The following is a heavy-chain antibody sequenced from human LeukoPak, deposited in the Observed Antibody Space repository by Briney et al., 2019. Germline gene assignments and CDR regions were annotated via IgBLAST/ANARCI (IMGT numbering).Heavy chain of an antibody. J-gene: IGHJ4*02. CDR1: GYIFTSYA. CDR3: AREGGRRLFTMVRGDVGF. CDR2: INTGNGNT. Sequence: VASVKVSCKASGYIFTSYAMHWVRQAPGQRLEWVGWINTGNGNTKYSQKFQGRVTIIRDTSANTAYMELSSLRSEDTGVYYCAREGGRRLFTMVRGDVGFWGQGTQVTVSS. V-gene: IGHV1-3*04. D-gene: IGHD3-10*01.